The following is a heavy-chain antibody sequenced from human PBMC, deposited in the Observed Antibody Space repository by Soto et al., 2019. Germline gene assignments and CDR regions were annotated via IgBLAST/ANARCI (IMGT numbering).Heavy chain of an antibody. CDR3: ARQVYTVVTPIDF. CDR2: IKLEGGET. V-gene: IGHV3-7*01. J-gene: IGHJ4*02. D-gene: IGHD2-21*02. Sequence: PGGSLRLSCAASGLPDNTYWMNWVRQTPEKGLEWVANIKLEGGETNYADSVRGRFTISRDNAKSSLYLQMDSLRDEDTAVYYCARQVYTVVTPIDFWGQGTLVTVSS. CDR1: GLPDNTYW.